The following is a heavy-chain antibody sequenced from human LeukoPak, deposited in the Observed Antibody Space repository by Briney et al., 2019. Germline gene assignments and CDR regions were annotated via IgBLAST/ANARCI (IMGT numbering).Heavy chain of an antibody. CDR2: ISSSSSYI. D-gene: IGHD5-18*01. V-gene: IGHV3-21*01. CDR3: ARGGGYSYGYIVSDYYYMDV. Sequence: GGSLRLSCAASGFTFSSYSMNWVRKAPGKGLEWVSSISSSSSYIYYADSVKGRFTISRDNAKNSLYLQMNSLRAEDTAVYYCARGGGYSYGYIVSDYYYMDVWGKGTTVWVSS. CDR1: GFTFSSYS. J-gene: IGHJ6*03.